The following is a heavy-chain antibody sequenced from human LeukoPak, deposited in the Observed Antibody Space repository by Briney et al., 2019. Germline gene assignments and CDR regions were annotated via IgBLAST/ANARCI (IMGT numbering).Heavy chain of an antibody. CDR3: ARAYSGYEAFDY. Sequence: ASVKVSCKASGYTFSGYYIHWVRQAPGQGLEWMGWINPNSGGTNYAQKFQGRVTMTRDTSTTYMELSRLTSDDTAVHYCARAYSGYEAFDYWGQGTLVTVSS. V-gene: IGHV1-2*02. D-gene: IGHD5-12*01. CDR1: GYTFSGYY. CDR2: INPNSGGT. J-gene: IGHJ4*02.